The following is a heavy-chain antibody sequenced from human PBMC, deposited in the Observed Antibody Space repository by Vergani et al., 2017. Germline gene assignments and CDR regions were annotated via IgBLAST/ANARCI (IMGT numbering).Heavy chain of an antibody. CDR2: ISGSGVSA. Sequence: EVPFLESGGGLVQPGGSLRLTCAASEFTFSNYAMNWVRQASGEGLEWVSGISGSGVSAYYTDSVKVRFTITRDNSKNMLYLQMNNLRTEDTAIDYCAKQYFVSGNYLFDYWGQGTLVTVSS. CDR1: EFTFSNYA. V-gene: IGHV3-23*01. D-gene: IGHD3-10*01. J-gene: IGHJ4*02. CDR3: AKQYFVSGNYLFDY.